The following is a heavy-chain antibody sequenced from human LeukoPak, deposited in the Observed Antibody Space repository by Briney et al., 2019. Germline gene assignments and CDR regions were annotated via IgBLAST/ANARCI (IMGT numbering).Heavy chain of an antibody. Sequence: SVXVSCKASGGTFISYAISWVRQAPGQGLEWMGGIIPIFGTANYAQKFQGRVTITADESTSTAYMELSSLRSEDTAVYYCARERRLPTVTTPYYFDYWGQGTLVTVSS. V-gene: IGHV1-69*01. J-gene: IGHJ4*02. CDR3: ARERRLPTVTTPYYFDY. CDR2: IIPIFGTA. CDR1: GGTFISYA. D-gene: IGHD4-17*01.